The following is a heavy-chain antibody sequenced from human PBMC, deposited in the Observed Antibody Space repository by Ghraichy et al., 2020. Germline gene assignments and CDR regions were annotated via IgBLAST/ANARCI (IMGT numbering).Heavy chain of an antibody. D-gene: IGHD6-13*01. CDR3: ASNSWYGGGEGLPSIDY. CDR1: GYTFTGYY. CDR2: INPNSGGT. J-gene: IGHJ4*02. V-gene: IGHV1-2*06. Sequence: ASVKVSCKASGYTFTGYYMHWVRQAPGQGLEWMGRINPNSGGTNYAQKFQGRVTMTRDTSISTAYMELSRLRSDDTAVYYCASNSWYGGGEGLPSIDYWGQGTLVTVSS.